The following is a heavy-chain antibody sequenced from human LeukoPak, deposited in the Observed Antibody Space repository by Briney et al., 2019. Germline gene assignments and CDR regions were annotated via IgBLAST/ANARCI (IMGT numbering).Heavy chain of an antibody. CDR1: GGTFSSYA. Sequence: ASVKVSCKASGGTFSSYAISWVRQAPGQGLEWMGGIIPIFGTANYAQKFQGRVTITADESTSTAYMELSSLRSEDTAVYYCARDGPTVVTPGAFDIWGQRTMVTVSS. CDR2: IIPIFGTA. J-gene: IGHJ3*02. D-gene: IGHD4-23*01. CDR3: ARDGPTVVTPGAFDI. V-gene: IGHV1-69*13.